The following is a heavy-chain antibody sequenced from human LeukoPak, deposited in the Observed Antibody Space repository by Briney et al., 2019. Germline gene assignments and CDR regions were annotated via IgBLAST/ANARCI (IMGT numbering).Heavy chain of an antibody. D-gene: IGHD3-9*01. J-gene: IGHJ3*02. CDR3: ARVDDTLTGYRGAFDI. CDR1: GYTFTGYY. Sequence: ASVKVSCKASGYTFTGYYMHWVRQAPGQGLEWMGWINPNSGGTNYAQKFQGRVTMTRDTSISTAYMELSRLRSDDTAVYYCARVDDTLTGYRGAFDIWGQGTMVTVSS. CDR2: INPNSGGT. V-gene: IGHV1-2*02.